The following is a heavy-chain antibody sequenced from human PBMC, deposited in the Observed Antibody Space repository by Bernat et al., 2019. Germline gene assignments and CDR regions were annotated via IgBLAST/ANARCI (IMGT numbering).Heavy chain of an antibody. CDR2: IIPILDKA. J-gene: IGHJ3*02. CDR1: GGTFSSYT. D-gene: IGHD2-15*01. Sequence: QVHLVQSGAEVKKPGSSVNISCKTSGGTFSSYTVNWVRQAPGQGLEWMGRIIPILDKAKCAKRFQDRVTITADTSTSTANMELSSLRSEDTAVYYCATCRGGGCYADPFDIWGQGTVVIVSS. CDR3: ATCRGGGCYADPFDI. V-gene: IGHV1-69*02.